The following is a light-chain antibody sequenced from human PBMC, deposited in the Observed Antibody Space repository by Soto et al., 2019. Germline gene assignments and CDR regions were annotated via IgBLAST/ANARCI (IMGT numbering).Light chain of an antibody. V-gene: IGKV1-27*01. CDR3: QKYNSAPL. CDR1: QGIIHY. CDR2: DAS. Sequence: DIQMTQSPSSLSASVGDRVTITCRASQGIIHYLAWYQQKPGKVPKLLIYDASTLQSGVPSRFSGSGSGTDFTLPIRDLQPEDVATYYCQKYNSAPLFGQGTKVEI. J-gene: IGKJ1*01.